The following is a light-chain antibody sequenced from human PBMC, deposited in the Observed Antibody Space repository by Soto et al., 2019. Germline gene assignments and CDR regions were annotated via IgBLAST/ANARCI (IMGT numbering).Light chain of an antibody. CDR1: QSIGSW. Sequence: DLQMTQSPSTLSASVGDRVTITCRASQSIGSWLAWYQQKPGKAPNLLIYKASSLQSGVPSRFSGSGSGTEFTLAISSLQPDDFATYYCQQYNNLWTFGQGTKVEIK. J-gene: IGKJ1*01. V-gene: IGKV1-5*03. CDR2: KAS. CDR3: QQYNNLWT.